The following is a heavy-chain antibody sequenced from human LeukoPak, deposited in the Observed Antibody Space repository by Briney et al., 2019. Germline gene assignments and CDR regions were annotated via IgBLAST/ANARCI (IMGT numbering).Heavy chain of an antibody. V-gene: IGHV4-4*07. CDR3: ARGIGSWYEVRDKRFDY. J-gene: IGHJ4*02. CDR2: IYTSGST. Sequence: SSETLSLTCTVSGGSISSYYWSWIRQPAGKGLEWIGHIYTSGSTNYNPSLKSRVTMSVDTSKNQSSLKLSSVTAADTAVYYCARGIGSWYEVRDKRFDYWGQGTLVTVSS. CDR1: GGSISSYY. D-gene: IGHD6-13*01.